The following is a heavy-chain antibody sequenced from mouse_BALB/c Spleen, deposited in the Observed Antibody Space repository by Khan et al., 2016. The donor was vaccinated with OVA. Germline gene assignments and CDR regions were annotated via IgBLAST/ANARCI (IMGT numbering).Heavy chain of an antibody. V-gene: IGHV3-2*02. J-gene: IGHJ3*01. CDR2: ISYSGST. CDR3: ARGGYYYGSSSFAY. CDR1: GYSITSDYA. D-gene: IGHD1-1*01. Sequence: EVELVESGPDLVKPSQSLSLTCTVTGYSITSDYAWNWIRQFPGNKLEWMGYISYSGSTSYNPSLKSRISITRDTSKNQFFLQLNSVTTEDTATDYCARGGYYYGSSSFAYWGQGTLVTVSA.